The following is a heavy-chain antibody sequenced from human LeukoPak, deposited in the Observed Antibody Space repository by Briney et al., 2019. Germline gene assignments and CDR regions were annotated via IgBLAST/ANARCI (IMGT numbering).Heavy chain of an antibody. J-gene: IGHJ6*03. V-gene: IGHV1-18*01. D-gene: IGHD6-13*01. CDR2: ISAYNGNT. CDR1: GYTFTSYG. Sequence: APVKVSCKASGYTFTSYGISWVRQAPGQGLEWMGWISAYNGNTNYAQKLQGRVTMTTDTSTSTAYMELRSLRSDDTAVYYCARNVAAAGPGYYYYMDVWGKGTTVTISS. CDR3: ARNVAAAGPGYYYYMDV.